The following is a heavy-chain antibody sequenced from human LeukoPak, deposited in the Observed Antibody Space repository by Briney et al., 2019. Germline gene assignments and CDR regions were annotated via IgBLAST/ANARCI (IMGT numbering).Heavy chain of an antibody. V-gene: IGHV3-48*03. J-gene: IGHJ3*02. Sequence: GGSLRLSCAASGFTFSSYEMNWVRQAPGKGLEWVSYISSSGSTIYYADSVKGRFTISRDNAKNSLYLQMNSLRAEDTAVYYCARRYLPGYDAFDIWGQGTMVTVSS. CDR1: GFTFSSYE. D-gene: IGHD1-14*01. CDR2: ISSSGSTI. CDR3: ARRYLPGYDAFDI.